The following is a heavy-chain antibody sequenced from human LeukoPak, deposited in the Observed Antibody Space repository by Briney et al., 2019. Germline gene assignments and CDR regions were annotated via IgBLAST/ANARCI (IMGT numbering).Heavy chain of an antibody. Sequence: GESLKISCKGSGYSFTSYWIGWVRQMPGKGLEWMGIIYPGDSDTRYSPSFQGQVTISADKSISTAYLQWSSLKASDTAMYYCARQKIAADSGWNFDYWGQGTLVTVSS. CDR3: ARQKIAADSGWNFDY. J-gene: IGHJ4*02. CDR2: IYPGDSDT. CDR1: GYSFTSYW. D-gene: IGHD6-13*01. V-gene: IGHV5-51*01.